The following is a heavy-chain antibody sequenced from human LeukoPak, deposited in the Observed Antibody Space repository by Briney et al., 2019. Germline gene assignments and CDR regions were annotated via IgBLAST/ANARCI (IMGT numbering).Heavy chain of an antibody. CDR2: IYYSGST. V-gene: IGHV4-39*01. D-gene: IGHD6-19*01. J-gene: IGHJ3*02. CDR3: ASCSGWYNAFYM. Sequence: PSETLSLTCTVSGGSISSSSYYWGWIRQPPGKGLEWIGSIYYSGSTYYNPSLKSRVTISVDTSKNQFSLKLSSVTAADTAVYYCASCSGWYNAFYMWGHGTMVTVSS. CDR1: GGSISSSSYY.